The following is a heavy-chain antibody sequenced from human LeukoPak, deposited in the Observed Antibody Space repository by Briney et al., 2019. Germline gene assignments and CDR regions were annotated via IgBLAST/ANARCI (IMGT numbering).Heavy chain of an antibody. CDR3: AKSSYYDSSGFYREYYFDY. Sequence: GGSLRLSCTASGFTFSDYAMSWVRQAPGKGLEWVSGISGSGGSIRYADSVKGRFTISRDNSKNTLYLQMNSLRAGDTAVYYCAKSSYYDSSGFYREYYFDYWGQGTLVPVSS. D-gene: IGHD3-22*01. CDR2: ISGSGGSI. V-gene: IGHV3-23*01. J-gene: IGHJ4*02. CDR1: GFTFSDYA.